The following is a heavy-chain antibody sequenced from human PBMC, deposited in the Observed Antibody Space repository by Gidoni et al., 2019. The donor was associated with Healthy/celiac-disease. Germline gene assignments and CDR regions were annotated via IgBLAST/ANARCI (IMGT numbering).Heavy chain of an antibody. J-gene: IGHJ6*03. D-gene: IGHD5-18*01. Sequence: EVQLLESGGGLVQPGGSLRLSCAASGFTFSSYAMSWVRQAPGKGLECVSAISGSGGSTYYADSVKGRFTISRDNSKNTLYLQMNSLRAEDTAVYYCAKEAEAGLWYSYYYYYMDVWGKGTTVTVSS. CDR2: ISGSGGST. V-gene: IGHV3-23*01. CDR3: AKEAEAGLWYSYYYYYMDV. CDR1: GFTFSSYA.